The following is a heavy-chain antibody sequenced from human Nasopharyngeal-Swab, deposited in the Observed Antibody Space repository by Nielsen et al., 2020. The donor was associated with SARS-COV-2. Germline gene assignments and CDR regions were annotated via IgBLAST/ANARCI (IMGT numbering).Heavy chain of an antibody. Sequence: VRQAPGKGLEWVSSISESGGITYYADSVKGRFTISRDNSENTLYLQMNSLRAEDTAVYYCAKSMVRGVIMKTGSYMDVWGKGTTVTVSS. CDR3: AKSMVRGVIMKTGSYMDV. D-gene: IGHD3-10*01. V-gene: IGHV3-23*01. CDR2: ISESGGIT. J-gene: IGHJ6*03.